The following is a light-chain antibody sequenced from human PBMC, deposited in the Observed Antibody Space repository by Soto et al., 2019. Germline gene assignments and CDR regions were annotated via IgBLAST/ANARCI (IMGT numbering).Light chain of an antibody. J-gene: IGKJ1*01. Sequence: EIVSTQSPVTLSLSPGERATLSCRASQSVSNNYLAWYQQKPGQAPRLLIYGASNRATGIPDRFSGSGSGTDFTLTISRLEPEDFAVYYCQQYGSSGTFGQGTKVDIK. CDR3: QQYGSSGT. CDR2: GAS. V-gene: IGKV3-20*01. CDR1: QSVSNNY.